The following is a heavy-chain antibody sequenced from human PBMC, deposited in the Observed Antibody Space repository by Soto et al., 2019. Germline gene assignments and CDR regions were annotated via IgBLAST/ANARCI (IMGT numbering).Heavy chain of an antibody. Sequence: PGGSLRLSCAASRFTFSYYGMHWVRQAPGKGLEWVAFISYDVINKYYADSVKGRFTISRDNSKNTLYLQMNSLRAEDTAVYYCARELDLTGYDYYYGMDVWGQGTTVT. CDR1: RFTFSYYG. CDR3: ARELDLTGYDYYYGMDV. D-gene: IGHD3-9*01. J-gene: IGHJ6*02. V-gene: IGHV3-30*03. CDR2: ISYDVINK.